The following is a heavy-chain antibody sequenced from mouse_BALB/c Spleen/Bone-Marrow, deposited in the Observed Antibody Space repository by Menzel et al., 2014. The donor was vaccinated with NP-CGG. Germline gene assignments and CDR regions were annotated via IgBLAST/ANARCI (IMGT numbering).Heavy chain of an antibody. CDR2: IYPGSGST. CDR3: TREVRRYAMDY. Sequence: LQQSGSELVRPGASVKLSCKASGYTFTSYWMHWVKQRPGQGLEWIGNIYPGSGSTNYDEKFKSKATLTVDTSSSTAYMQLSSLTSEDSAVYYCTREVRRYAMDYWGQGTSDTVSS. D-gene: IGHD2-14*01. V-gene: IGHV1S22*01. CDR1: GYTFTSYW. J-gene: IGHJ4*01.